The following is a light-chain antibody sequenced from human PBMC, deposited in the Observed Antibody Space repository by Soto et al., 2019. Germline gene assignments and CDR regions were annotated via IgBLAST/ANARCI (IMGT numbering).Light chain of an antibody. Sequence: DFQMTQSPSTLSASVGDRVTITCRASQNIRSRLAWFQQKPGKAPKLLIYDASSLESGVPQRFSGSGSGTDFTLTISRLEPEDFAVYYCQQYGSSPTFGQGTKVDI. CDR2: DAS. V-gene: IGKV1-5*01. CDR1: QNIRSR. J-gene: IGKJ1*01. CDR3: QQYGSSPT.